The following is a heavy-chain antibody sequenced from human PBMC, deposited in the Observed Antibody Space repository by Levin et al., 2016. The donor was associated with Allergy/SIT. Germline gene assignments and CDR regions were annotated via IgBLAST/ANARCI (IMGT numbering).Heavy chain of an antibody. D-gene: IGHD1-26*01. J-gene: IGHJ1*01. CDR3: ARDVAGRYSL. Sequence: GGSLRLSCAASGFTFSSYSMNWVRQAPGKGLEWVSYIGSGGNIHYADSVKGRFTISRDNAKNTLYLQMNYLRAEDTAVYYCARDVAGRYSLWGQGTLVTVSS. CDR2: IGSGGNI. CDR1: GFTFSSYS. V-gene: IGHV3-21*05.